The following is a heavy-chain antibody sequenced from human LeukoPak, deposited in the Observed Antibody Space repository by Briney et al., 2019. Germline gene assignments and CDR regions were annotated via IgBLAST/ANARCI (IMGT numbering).Heavy chain of an antibody. CDR3: ARRYSGYDYDY. CDR2: INHSGST. D-gene: IGHD5-12*01. Sequence: SETLSLTCAVYGGSFSGYYWSWIRQPPGKGLEWIGEINHSGSTNYNPSLKSRVTISVDTSKNQFSLKLSSVTAADTAVHYCARRYSGYDYDYWGQGTLVTVSS. CDR1: GGSFSGYY. V-gene: IGHV4-34*01. J-gene: IGHJ4*02.